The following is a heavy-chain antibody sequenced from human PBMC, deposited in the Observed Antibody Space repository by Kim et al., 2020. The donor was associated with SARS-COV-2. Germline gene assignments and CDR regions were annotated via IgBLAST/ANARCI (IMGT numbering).Heavy chain of an antibody. J-gene: IGHJ6*03. Sequence: GGSLRLSCSVSGVNFANYAMTWIRQAPGKGLEWVSAISGSGGGSYYADSVKGRFTISRDNSKSTLSLQLNSLRVEDTAVYYCVAFASGKYMTLHSSYYYVSVWGEGNTVPVSS. D-gene: IGHD3-10*01. CDR2: ISGSGGGS. CDR1: GVNFANYA. CDR3: VAFASGKYMTLHSSYYYVSV. V-gene: IGHV3-23*01.